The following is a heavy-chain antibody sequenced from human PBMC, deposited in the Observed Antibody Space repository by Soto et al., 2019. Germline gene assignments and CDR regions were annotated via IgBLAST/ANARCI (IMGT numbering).Heavy chain of an antibody. CDR2: THYSGST. CDR3: ASGFDPVWFGEYTGSYGMDV. CDR1: GGSMSSYY. J-gene: IGHJ6*02. D-gene: IGHD3-10*01. V-gene: IGHV4-59*12. Sequence: SETLSLTCTVSGGSMSSYYWSWIRQPPGKGLEWIGYTHYSGSTNYNPSLKSRVTISVDTSKNQFSLKLSLRAEDTAVYYCASGFDPVWFGEYTGSYGMDVWGQGTTVTVSS.